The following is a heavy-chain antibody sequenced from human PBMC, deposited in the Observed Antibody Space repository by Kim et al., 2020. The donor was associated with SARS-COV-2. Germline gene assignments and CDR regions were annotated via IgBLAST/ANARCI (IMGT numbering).Heavy chain of an antibody. J-gene: IGHJ6*02. CDR2: IWYDGSNE. V-gene: IGHV3-33*01. D-gene: IGHD6-13*01. CDR3: ARGSGIAAVGTQYGMDV. Sequence: GGSLRLSCAASGFPFGGYGMHWVRQAPGKGLEWVAAIWYDGSNEFYVDSMKGRFTISRDNTKNTLYLLMNSLRVEDTAVYYCARGSGIAAVGTQYGMDVWGQGTTVTVSS. CDR1: GFPFGGYG.